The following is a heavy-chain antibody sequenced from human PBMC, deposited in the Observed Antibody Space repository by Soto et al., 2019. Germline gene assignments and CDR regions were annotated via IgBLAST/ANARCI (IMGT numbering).Heavy chain of an antibody. V-gene: IGHV3-11*06. J-gene: IGHJ5*02. D-gene: IGHD6-6*01. CDR1: GFTFSDYY. CDR3: AKSIAARRRWFDP. Sequence: GGSLRLSCAASGFTFSDYYMSWIRQAPGKGLEWVSYISSSSSYTNYADSVKGRFTISRDNAKNSLYLQMNSLRAEDTAVYYCAKSIAARRRWFDPWGQGTLVTVSS. CDR2: ISSSSSYT.